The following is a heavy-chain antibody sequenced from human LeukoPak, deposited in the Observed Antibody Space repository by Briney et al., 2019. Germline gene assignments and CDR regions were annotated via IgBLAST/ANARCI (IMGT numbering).Heavy chain of an antibody. CDR1: VYTFTSYD. Sequence: GASVTVSFKASVYTFTSYDINWVRQAPGQGLEWMGWMNPTSGHTGYAQKFQGRVTMTRDTSISTAYMELNSLTSEDTAVYYCARSPVGVRKKHDFWGQGTLVIVSS. CDR2: MNPTSGHT. J-gene: IGHJ4*02. D-gene: IGHD3-10*01. V-gene: IGHV1-8*01. CDR3: ARSPVGVRKKHDF.